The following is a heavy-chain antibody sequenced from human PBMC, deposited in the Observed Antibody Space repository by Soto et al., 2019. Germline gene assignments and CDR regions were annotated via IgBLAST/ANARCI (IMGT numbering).Heavy chain of an antibody. CDR1: GGSISNFF. CDR2: IYYSGST. D-gene: IGHD1-26*01. Sequence: QLQLQESGPGLVKPSETLSLTCTVSGGSISNFFWGWIRQPPGKGLEWIGSIYYSGSTYYNSSLKSRVTISVDTSKNHFSLKLSSVTAADTAVYYCARHGTYYPFDYWGQGTLVTVSS. CDR3: ARHGTYYPFDY. J-gene: IGHJ4*02. V-gene: IGHV4-39*01.